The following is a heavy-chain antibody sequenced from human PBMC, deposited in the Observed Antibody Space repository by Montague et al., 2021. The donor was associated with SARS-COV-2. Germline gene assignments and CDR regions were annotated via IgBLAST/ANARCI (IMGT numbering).Heavy chain of an antibody. CDR2: TYYRSKWYN. CDR3: ARLKYGMDV. J-gene: IGHJ6*02. Sequence: CAISGDSVSSHSAIWSWIRQSPSTDLECLGRTYYRSKWYNDYAVSVKSRISINPDTSKNQFSLQLNSVTPDDTAVYYCARLKYGMDVWGQGTTVTVSS. V-gene: IGHV6-1*01. CDR1: GDSVSSHSAI.